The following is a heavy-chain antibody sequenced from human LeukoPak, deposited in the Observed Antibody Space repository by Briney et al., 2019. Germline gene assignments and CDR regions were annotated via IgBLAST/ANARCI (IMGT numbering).Heavy chain of an antibody. CDR1: GGSISSSSYY. CDR2: IYYSGST. CDR3: AREVAAGPNYYYYYYMDV. J-gene: IGHJ6*03. V-gene: IGHV4-39*02. Sequence: PSETLSLTRTVSGGSISSSSYYWGWIRQPPGKGLEWIGSIYYSGSTYYNPSLKSRVTISVDTSKNQFSLKLSSVTAADTAVYYCAREVAAGPNYYYYYYMDVWGKGTTVTVSS. D-gene: IGHD6-19*01.